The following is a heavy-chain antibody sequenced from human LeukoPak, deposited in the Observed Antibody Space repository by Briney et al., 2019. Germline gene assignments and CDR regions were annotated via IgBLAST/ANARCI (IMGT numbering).Heavy chain of an antibody. CDR3: ARLTGTTGFDY. V-gene: IGHV3-7*01. CDR1: GFPFSSYW. Sequence: GGSLRLSCAASGFPFSSYWMSWVRQAPGKGLEWVANIKQDGSDKYYVDSVKGRFTISRDNARNSLNLQLNSLRADDTAVYYCARLTGTTGFDYWGQGTLVTVSS. CDR2: IKQDGSDK. J-gene: IGHJ4*02. D-gene: IGHD1-1*01.